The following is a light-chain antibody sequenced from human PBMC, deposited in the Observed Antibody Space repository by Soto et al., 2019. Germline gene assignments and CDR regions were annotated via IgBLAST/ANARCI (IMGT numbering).Light chain of an antibody. Sequence: QSVLTQPASVSGSPGQSITISCTGTSSDVGGYNYVSWYQQQPGKAPKLRIYDVSNRPSGVSNRFSGSKSGNTASLTISGLQAADEADYYCSSYTSSSTLHVVFCGGTKLTVL. V-gene: IGLV2-14*01. CDR2: DVS. J-gene: IGLJ2*01. CDR1: SSDVGGYNY. CDR3: SSYTSSSTLHVV.